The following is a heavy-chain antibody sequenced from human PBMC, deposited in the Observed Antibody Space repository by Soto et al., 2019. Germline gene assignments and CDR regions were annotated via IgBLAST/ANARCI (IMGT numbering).Heavy chain of an antibody. CDR1: GGSFSGYY. J-gene: IGHJ5*02. Sequence: QVQLQQWGAGLLKPSETLSLTCAVYGGSFSGYYWSWIRQPPGKGLEWIGEINHSGSTNYNPSLKSRVTISVDTSKNQFSLKLSSVTAADTAVYYCARVAYDYVWGSYRFRTRNWFDPWGQGTLDTVSS. V-gene: IGHV4-34*01. CDR2: INHSGST. D-gene: IGHD3-16*02. CDR3: ARVAYDYVWGSYRFRTRNWFDP.